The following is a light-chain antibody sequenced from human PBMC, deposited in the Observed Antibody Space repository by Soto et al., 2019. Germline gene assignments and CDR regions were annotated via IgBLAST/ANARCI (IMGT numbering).Light chain of an antibody. CDR2: EVS. V-gene: IGLV2-8*01. CDR1: STDVGGYNY. CDR3: RSLAGGNNWV. J-gene: IGLJ2*01. Sequence: QSALTQPPSASGSPGQSVTISCTGTSTDVGGYNYVSWYQQHPGKAPKVMIYEVSKRPQGVPDRFSGSKSGSTASLTVSGLQGEEGVVYFCRSLAGGNNWVFGGGT.